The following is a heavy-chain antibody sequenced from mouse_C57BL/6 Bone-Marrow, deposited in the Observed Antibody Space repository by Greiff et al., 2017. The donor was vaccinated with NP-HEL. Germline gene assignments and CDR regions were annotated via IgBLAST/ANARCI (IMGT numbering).Heavy chain of an antibody. CDR3: ARRSTMITTCAMDY. CDR2: ILPGSGST. D-gene: IGHD2-4*01. CDR1: GYTFTGYW. J-gene: IGHJ4*01. Sequence: QVQLQQSGAELMKPGASVKLSCKATGYTFTGYWIEWVKPRPGHGLEWIGEILPGSGSTNYNEKFTGKATFTADTSSNTAYMHLSSLTTEDSAIYYCARRSTMITTCAMDYWGQGTSVTVSS. V-gene: IGHV1-9*01.